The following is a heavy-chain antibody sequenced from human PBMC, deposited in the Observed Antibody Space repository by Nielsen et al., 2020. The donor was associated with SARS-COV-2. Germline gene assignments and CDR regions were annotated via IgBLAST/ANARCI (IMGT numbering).Heavy chain of an antibody. Sequence: VRQAPGKGLEWVSYISSSGSTIYYADSVKGRFTISRDNAKNSLYLQMNSLRVEDTAVYYCARDRLGTYYYGSGSYKYYYYGMDVWGQGTTVTVSS. J-gene: IGHJ6*02. CDR2: ISSSGSTI. V-gene: IGHV3-48*03. D-gene: IGHD3-10*01. CDR3: ARDRLGTYYYGSGSYKYYYYGMDV.